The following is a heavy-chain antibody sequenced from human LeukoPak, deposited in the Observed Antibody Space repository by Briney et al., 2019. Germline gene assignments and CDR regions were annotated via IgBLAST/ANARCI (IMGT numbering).Heavy chain of an antibody. J-gene: IGHJ6*03. V-gene: IGHV1-2*07. CDR1: GYTFTGHY. CDR3: ARAAIAVAGDYHYHYMDV. D-gene: IGHD6-19*01. Sequence: ASVKVSCKASGYTFTGHYMHWVRQAPGQGLEWMGWISSNSGDTDYAHRFQGRVTMTRDTSISTAYMELSRLTSDDTAVYYCARAAIAVAGDYHYHYMDVWGKGTTVTVSS. CDR2: ISSNSGDT.